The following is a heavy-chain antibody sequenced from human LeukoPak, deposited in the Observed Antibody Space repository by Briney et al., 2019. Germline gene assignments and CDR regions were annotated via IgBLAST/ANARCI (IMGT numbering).Heavy chain of an antibody. CDR2: IYYSGST. Sequence: SETLSLTCTVSGGSISNYLWSWIRQPPGKGLEWIGYIYYSGSTYYNPSLKSRVTILVDTSKNQFSLKVSSVTAADTAVYYCARGQYSGSCFDNWGQGSLVTVSS. CDR3: ARGQYSGSCFDN. V-gene: IGHV4-59*01. CDR1: GGSISNYL. J-gene: IGHJ4*02. D-gene: IGHD1-26*01.